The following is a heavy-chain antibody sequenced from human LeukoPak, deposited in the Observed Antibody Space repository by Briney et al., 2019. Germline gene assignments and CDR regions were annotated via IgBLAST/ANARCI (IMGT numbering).Heavy chain of an antibody. J-gene: IGHJ4*02. CDR1: GVSISGYY. Sequence: PSETLSLTCTVSGVSISGYYWSWIRQPAGKGLEWIGRIYISRGTNYNPSLTSRVIMSVDTSKNQFSLKLSSVTAADTAVYYCAREVRGYCSGGSCYSNIDYWGQGTLVTVSS. V-gene: IGHV4-4*07. CDR2: IYISRGT. CDR3: AREVRGYCSGGSCYSNIDY. D-gene: IGHD2-15*01.